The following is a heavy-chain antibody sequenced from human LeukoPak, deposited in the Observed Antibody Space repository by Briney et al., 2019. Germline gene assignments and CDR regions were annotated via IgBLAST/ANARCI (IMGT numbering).Heavy chain of an antibody. CDR2: ISAYNGNT. CDR1: GYTFTSYG. V-gene: IGHV1-18*01. D-gene: IGHD2-2*01. Sequence: ASVKVSCKASGYTFTSYGISWVRQAPGQGLEWMGWISAYNGNTNYAQKLQGRVTMTTDTSTSTAYMELRSLRSDDTAVYYCARDRPPPNCSSTSCLVGYFDYWGQGTLVTVSS. J-gene: IGHJ4*02. CDR3: ARDRPPPNCSSTSCLVGYFDY.